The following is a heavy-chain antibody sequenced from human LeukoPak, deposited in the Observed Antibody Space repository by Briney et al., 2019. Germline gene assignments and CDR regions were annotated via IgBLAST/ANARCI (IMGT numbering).Heavy chain of an antibody. CDR1: GYTFTSYY. D-gene: IGHD3-22*01. V-gene: IGHV1-46*01. Sequence: ASVSASCKASGYTFTSYYMHWVRQAPGQGLEWMGIINPSGGSTSYAQKFQGTVTMTRDTSTSTVYMELSSLRSEDTAVYYCAREHISCYYADWGQGTLVTVSS. J-gene: IGHJ4*02. CDR3: AREHISCYYAD. CDR2: INPSGGST.